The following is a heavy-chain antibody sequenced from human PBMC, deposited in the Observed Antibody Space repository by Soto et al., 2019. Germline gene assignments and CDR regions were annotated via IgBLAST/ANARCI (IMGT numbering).Heavy chain of an antibody. D-gene: IGHD3-22*01. CDR3: AKDQKDDSSGYYYSSEIDY. CDR2: ISGSGGST. J-gene: IGHJ4*02. CDR1: GFTLSSYA. Sequence: GGSLRLSCAASGFTLSSYAMSWVRQAPGKGLEWVSAISGSGGSTYYADSVKGRFTISRDNSKNTLYLQMNSLRAEDTAVYYCAKDQKDDSSGYYYSSEIDYWGQGTLVTVSS. V-gene: IGHV3-23*01.